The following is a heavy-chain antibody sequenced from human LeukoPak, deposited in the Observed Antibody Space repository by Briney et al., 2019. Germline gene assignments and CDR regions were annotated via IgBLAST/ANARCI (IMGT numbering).Heavy chain of an antibody. Sequence: ASVKVSCKVSGYTLTELSMHWVRQAPGKGLEWMGGFDPEDGETIYAQKFQGRVTMTGDTATDTAYMELSSLRSEDTAVYYCTRRGYGSGSYYGRADTFDIWGHGTMVTVSS. CDR2: FDPEDGET. CDR3: TRRGYGSGSYYGRADTFDI. CDR1: GYTLTELS. V-gene: IGHV1-24*01. D-gene: IGHD3-10*01. J-gene: IGHJ3*02.